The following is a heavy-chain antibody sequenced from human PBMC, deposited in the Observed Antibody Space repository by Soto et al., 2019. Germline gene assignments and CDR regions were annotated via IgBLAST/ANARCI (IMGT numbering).Heavy chain of an antibody. D-gene: IGHD3-10*01. Sequence: ASVKVSCKASGYTFTSYAMHWVRQAPGQRLEWMGWINAGNGNTKYSQKFQGRVTITRDTFASTAYMELSSLRSEDTAVYYCASGGLLWFGELIYYYYGMDVWGQGTTVTVSS. CDR2: INAGNGNT. J-gene: IGHJ6*02. CDR3: ASGGLLWFGELIYYYYGMDV. CDR1: GYTFTSYA. V-gene: IGHV1-3*01.